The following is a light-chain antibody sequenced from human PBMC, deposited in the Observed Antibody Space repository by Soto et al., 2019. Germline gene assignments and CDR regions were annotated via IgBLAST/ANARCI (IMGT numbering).Light chain of an antibody. CDR1: ENINGN. V-gene: IGKV3-15*01. CDR3: QQYNDWPLT. Sequence: EIVMTQSPATLSVSPGERVTLFCRASENINGNLAWYEQKPGQAPMLLIHAASISATGVPARFSGRRSGTEFSLTISSLQSEDFAVYYCQQYNDWPLTFVGGNKVEMK. J-gene: IGKJ4*01. CDR2: AAS.